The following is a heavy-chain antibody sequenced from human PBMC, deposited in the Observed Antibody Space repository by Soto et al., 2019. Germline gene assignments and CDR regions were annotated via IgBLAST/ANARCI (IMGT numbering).Heavy chain of an antibody. D-gene: IGHD4-17*01. J-gene: IGHJ4*02. CDR2: IYYSGST. Sequence: SETLSLTCTVSGGSISSGDYYWSWIRQPPGKGLEWIGCIYYSGSTYYNPSLKSRVTISVDTSKNQFSLKLSSVTAADTAVYYCASSPTLRRLYYFDYWGQGTLVTVSS. CDR1: GGSISSGDYY. V-gene: IGHV4-30-4*02. CDR3: ASSPTLRRLYYFDY.